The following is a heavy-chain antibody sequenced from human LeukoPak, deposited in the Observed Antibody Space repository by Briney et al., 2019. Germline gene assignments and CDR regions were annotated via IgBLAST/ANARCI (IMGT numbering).Heavy chain of an antibody. CDR3: AELGITMIGGV. J-gene: IGHJ6*04. CDR1: GFTFSSYG. CDR2: ISSSSSYI. V-gene: IGHV3-21*01. D-gene: IGHD3-10*02. Sequence: GGSLRLSCAASGFTFSSYGMNWVRQAPGKGLEWVSFISSSSSYIYYADSVKGRFTISRDNAKNSLYLQMNSLRAEDTAVYYCAELGITMIGGVWGKGTTVTISS.